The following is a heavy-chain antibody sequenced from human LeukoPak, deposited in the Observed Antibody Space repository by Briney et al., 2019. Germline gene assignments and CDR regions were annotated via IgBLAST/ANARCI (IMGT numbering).Heavy chain of an antibody. CDR1: GFTFNNYW. J-gene: IGHJ4*02. D-gene: IGHD1-26*01. CDR2: INTDGSRT. Sequence: PGGSLRLSCAASGFTFNNYWMHWVRQAPGKGLVWVSRINTDGSRTSYADSVKDRFTISRDNAKNTLYLQMNSLRAEDTAVYYCARVAVGEYHFNYWGPGTLVTVSS. V-gene: IGHV3-74*01. CDR3: ARVAVGEYHFNY.